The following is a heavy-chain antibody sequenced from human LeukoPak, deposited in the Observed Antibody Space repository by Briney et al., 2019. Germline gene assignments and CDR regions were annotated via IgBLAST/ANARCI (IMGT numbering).Heavy chain of an antibody. V-gene: IGHV3-7*01. Sequence: GGSLRLSCAAPAFTFRSYWISWVRQAPGKGLEWVANIKEDGSENYYVDSVKGRFTISRDNAENSLYLQMNSLRVEDTALYYCARYGNNVDNAFDIWGQGTMVTVSS. CDR3: ARYGNNVDNAFDI. CDR1: AFTFRSYW. CDR2: IKEDGSEN. J-gene: IGHJ3*02. D-gene: IGHD4-17*01.